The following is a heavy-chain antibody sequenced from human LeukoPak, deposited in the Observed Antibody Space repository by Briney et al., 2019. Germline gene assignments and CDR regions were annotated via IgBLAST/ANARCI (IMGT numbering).Heavy chain of an antibody. CDR2: ISYDGSNK. CDR1: GFTFSSYA. J-gene: IGHJ5*02. Sequence: PGGSLRVSCAASGFTFSSYAMHWVRQAPGKGLEWVAIISYDGSNKYYADSVKGRFTISRDNSKNTLYLQMNSLRAEDTAVYYCAREIIAVAESGAWGQGTLVTVSS. CDR3: AREIIAVAESGA. V-gene: IGHV3-30-3*01. D-gene: IGHD6-19*01.